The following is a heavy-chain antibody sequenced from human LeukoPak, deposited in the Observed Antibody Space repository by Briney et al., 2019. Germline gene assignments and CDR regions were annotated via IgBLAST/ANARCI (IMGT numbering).Heavy chain of an antibody. V-gene: IGHV4-4*09. J-gene: IGHJ6*03. CDR1: GGSISSYY. D-gene: IGHD1-26*01. CDR3: ARARVGLVFRGSSYYYYYMDV. CDR2: IYTSGST. Sequence: PSETLSLTCTVSGGSISSYYWSWIRQPPGKGLEWIGYIYTSGSTNYNPSLKSRVTISVDTSKNQFSLKLSSVTAADTAVYYCARARVGLVFRGSSYYYYYMDVWGKGTTVTASS.